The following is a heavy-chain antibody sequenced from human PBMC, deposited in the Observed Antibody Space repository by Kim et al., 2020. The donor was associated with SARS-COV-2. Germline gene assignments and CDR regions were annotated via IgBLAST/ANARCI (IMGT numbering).Heavy chain of an antibody. CDR3: ARGRHLVCGGDCYLPDY. CDR1: GGTFSSYA. D-gene: IGHD2-21*02. CDR2: IIPIFGTA. J-gene: IGHJ4*02. V-gene: IGHV1-69*13. Sequence: SVKVSCKASGGTFSSYAISWVRQAPGQGLEWMGGIIPIFGTANYAQKFQGRVTITADESTSTAYMELSSLRSEDTAVYYCARGRHLVCGGDCYLPDYWGQGTLVTVSS.